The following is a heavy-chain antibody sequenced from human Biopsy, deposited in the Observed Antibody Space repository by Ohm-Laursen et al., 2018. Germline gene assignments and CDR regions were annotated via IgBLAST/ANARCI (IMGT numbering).Heavy chain of an antibody. CDR1: GFTFSIYG. Sequence: SLRLSCAASGFTFSIYGMHWVRQAPGKGLEWVAVIWYDGSNKYYADSVKGRFTISRDDPKNTLYLQMNSLRAEDTAVYYCAREGDDSSGYTPHYFDYCGQGTLVTVSS. V-gene: IGHV3-33*01. CDR2: IWYDGSNK. J-gene: IGHJ4*02. D-gene: IGHD3-22*01. CDR3: AREGDDSSGYTPHYFDY.